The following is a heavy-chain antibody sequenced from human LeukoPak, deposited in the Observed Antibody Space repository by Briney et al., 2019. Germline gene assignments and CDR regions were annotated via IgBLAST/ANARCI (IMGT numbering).Heavy chain of an antibody. CDR3: ARHGAVAGRPSGWFDP. CDR2: IYPGDSDA. CDR1: GYTFTTYW. D-gene: IGHD6-19*01. J-gene: IGHJ5*02. Sequence: GESLKISCKDSGYTFTTYWIGWVRQMPEKGLEWMGIIYPGDSDARYSPSFKGQVTISADKSTSTAYLQWSRLRASDTAMYYCARHGAVAGRPSGWFDPWGQGTLVTVSS. V-gene: IGHV5-51*01.